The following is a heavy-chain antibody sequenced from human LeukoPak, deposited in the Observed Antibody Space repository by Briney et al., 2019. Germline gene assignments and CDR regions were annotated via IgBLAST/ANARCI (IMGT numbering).Heavy chain of an antibody. J-gene: IGHJ6*02. CDR3: TTVGGAVAAPTYYYYGMDV. CDR1: GFTFADYA. CDR2: IRSKAYGGTT. D-gene: IGHD6-19*01. Sequence: PGGSLRLSCIASGFTFADYAMSWVRQAQGKGLEWVGFIRSKAYGGTTEYAASVKGRFTISRDDSKSIAYLQMNSLKTEDTAVYYCTTVGGAVAAPTYYYYGMDVWGQGTTVTVSS. V-gene: IGHV3-49*04.